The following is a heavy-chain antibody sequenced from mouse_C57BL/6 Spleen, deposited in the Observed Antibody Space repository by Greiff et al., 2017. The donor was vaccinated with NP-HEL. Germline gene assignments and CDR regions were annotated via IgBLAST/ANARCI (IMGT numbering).Heavy chain of an antibody. Sequence: QVQLQQPGAELVKPGASVKLSCKASGYTFTSYWMQWVKQRPGQGLEWIGEIDPSDSYTNYNQKFKGKATLTVDTSSSTAYMQLSSLTSEDSAVYYCARRITTVFDYWGQGTTLTVSS. V-gene: IGHV1-50*01. CDR2: IDPSDSYT. J-gene: IGHJ2*01. CDR1: GYTFTSYW. CDR3: ARRITTVFDY. D-gene: IGHD1-1*01.